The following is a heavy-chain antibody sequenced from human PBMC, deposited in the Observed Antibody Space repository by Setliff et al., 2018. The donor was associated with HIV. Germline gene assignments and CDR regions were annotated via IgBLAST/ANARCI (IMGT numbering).Heavy chain of an antibody. V-gene: IGHV3-7*03. J-gene: IGHJ4*02. CDR2: IKQDGSEK. CDR3: ARALQGSRRDPDY. Sequence: GGSLRLSCAASGFTLSSYWMNWVRQAPGKGLEWVANIKQDGSEKYYIDSVKGRFTISRDNTKNSLYLQMNSLRAEDTAVYYCARALQGSRRDPDYWGQGTLVTVS. CDR1: GFTLSSYW. D-gene: IGHD3-10*01.